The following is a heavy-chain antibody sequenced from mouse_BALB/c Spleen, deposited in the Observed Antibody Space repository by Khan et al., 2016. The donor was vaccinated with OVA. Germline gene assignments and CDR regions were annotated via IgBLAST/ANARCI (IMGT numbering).Heavy chain of an antibody. J-gene: IGHJ4*01. D-gene: IGHD2-10*01. Sequence: QIQLVQSGPELKKPGETVKISCKASGYTFTNYGMNWVKQSPGKALKWMGWINTYTGEPTYADDFKGRFAFSLETSASTAYLQINNLEKEDTATYFCARPPYFSYTLDHWGQGTSVTVSS. CDR3: ARPPYFSYTLDH. CDR1: GYTFTNYG. CDR2: INTYTGEP. V-gene: IGHV9-3-1*01.